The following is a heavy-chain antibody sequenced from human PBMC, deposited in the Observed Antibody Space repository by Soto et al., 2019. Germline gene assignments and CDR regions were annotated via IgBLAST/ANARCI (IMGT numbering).Heavy chain of an antibody. CDR2: MNPNSGNT. CDR3: ARFYYDSSGSPAPFYAFDI. Sequence: APLKVYRKAAGYTFTSYDINWGRQATGQGLEWMGWMNPNSGNTGYAQKFQGRVTMTRNTSISTAYMELSSLRSEDTAVYYCARFYYDSSGSPAPFYAFDIWGQGTMVTVSS. CDR1: GYTFTSYD. J-gene: IGHJ3*02. D-gene: IGHD3-22*01. V-gene: IGHV1-8*01.